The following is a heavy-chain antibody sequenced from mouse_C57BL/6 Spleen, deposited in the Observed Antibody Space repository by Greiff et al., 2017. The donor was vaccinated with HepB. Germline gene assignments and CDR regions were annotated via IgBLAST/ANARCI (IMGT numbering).Heavy chain of an antibody. CDR2: IDPSDSYT. CDR1: GYTFTSYW. D-gene: IGHD2-3*01. Sequence: QVQLQQPGAELVRPGTSVKLSCKASGYTFTSYWMHWVKQRPGQGLEWIGVIDPSDSYTNYNQKFKGKATLTLDTSSSTAYMQLSSLTSEDSAVYYCARRGYDKAMDYWGQGTSVTVSS. V-gene: IGHV1-59*01. CDR3: ARRGYDKAMDY. J-gene: IGHJ4*01.